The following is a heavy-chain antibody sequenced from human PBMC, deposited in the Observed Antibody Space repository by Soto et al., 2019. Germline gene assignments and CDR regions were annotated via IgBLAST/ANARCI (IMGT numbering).Heavy chain of an antibody. D-gene: IGHD1-7*01. CDR1: GFTFSDYY. J-gene: IGHJ4*02. CDR3: ARGGVKGTTSRGQVYN. V-gene: IGHV3-11*06. CDR2: ISSSGDST. Sequence: QVQVVESGGGLVKPGGSLRLSCAASGFTFSDYYMNWIRQAPGKGLEWVSFISSSGDSTKYADSVKGRFTTSRDNAKNSLYLQLNSLRAEDTAVYYCARGGVKGTTSRGQVYNWGQGTLVTVSS.